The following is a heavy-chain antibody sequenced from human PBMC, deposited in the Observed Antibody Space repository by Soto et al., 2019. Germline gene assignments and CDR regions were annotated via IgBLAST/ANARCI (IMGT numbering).Heavy chain of an antibody. D-gene: IGHD2-2*01. CDR2: ISGSSGST. J-gene: IGHJ3*02. V-gene: IGHV3-23*01. Sequence: GGSLRLSCAASGITFSNSAMSWVSQAPGKGLEWVSSISGSSGSTYYSDSVKGRFTISRDNSKNTLYLQMNSLRAEDTAVYYCAKVPCSSSGSKCPFDIWGQGTMVTVSS. CDR1: GITFSNSA. CDR3: AKVPCSSSGSKCPFDI.